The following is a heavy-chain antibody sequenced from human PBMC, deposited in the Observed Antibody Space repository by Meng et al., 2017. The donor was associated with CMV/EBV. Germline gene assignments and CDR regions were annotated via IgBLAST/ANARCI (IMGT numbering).Heavy chain of an antibody. CDR1: GFTFSSYG. CDR3: ATWPYSSSYYYYGMDV. CDR2: IRYDGSNK. J-gene: IGHJ6*02. V-gene: IGHV3-30*02. D-gene: IGHD6-6*01. Sequence: GSLRLSFSASGFTFSSYGLHWVRQATGKGLEWVAFIRYDGSNKYYADSVKGRFTISRDNSKNTLYLQMNSLRAEDTAVYYCATWPYSSSYYYYGMDVWGQGTTVTVSS.